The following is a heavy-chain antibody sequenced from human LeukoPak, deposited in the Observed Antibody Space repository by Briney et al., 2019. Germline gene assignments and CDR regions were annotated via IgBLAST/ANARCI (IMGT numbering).Heavy chain of an antibody. Sequence: SETLSLTXTVSGGSISSYYWSWIRQPPGKGLEWIGYIYYSGSTNYNPSLKSRVTISVDTSKNQFSLKLSSVTAADTAVYYRARVGGIAAFDYWGQGTLVTVSS. CDR3: ARVGGIAAFDY. J-gene: IGHJ4*02. CDR2: IYYSGST. CDR1: GGSISSYY. D-gene: IGHD6-13*01. V-gene: IGHV4-59*01.